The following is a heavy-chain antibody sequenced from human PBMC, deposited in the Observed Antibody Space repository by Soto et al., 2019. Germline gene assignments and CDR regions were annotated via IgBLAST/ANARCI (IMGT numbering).Heavy chain of an antibody. CDR3: ASTSIAAAGKDYNWFDP. J-gene: IGHJ5*02. CDR1: GFSFTTYW. Sequence: PGESLKISCKGSGFSFTTYWIAWVRQMPGKGLEWMGIIYPGDSKTTYSPSFQGQVTISADKSISTAYLQWSSLKASDTAIYYCASTSIAAAGKDYNWFDPWGQGTLVTVSS. CDR2: IYPGDSKT. V-gene: IGHV5-51*01. D-gene: IGHD6-13*01.